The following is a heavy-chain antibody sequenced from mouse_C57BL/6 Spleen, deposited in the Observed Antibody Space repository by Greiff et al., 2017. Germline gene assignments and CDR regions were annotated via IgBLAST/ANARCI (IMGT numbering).Heavy chain of an antibody. CDR3: TRTETAQAPFGY. CDR1: GYTFTSYW. V-gene: IGHV1-5*01. Sequence: EVQLQQSGTVLARPGASVKMSCKTSGYTFTSYWMHWVKQRPGQGLEWIGAIYPGNSDTSYNQKFKGKAKLTAVTSASTAYMELSSLTNEDSAVYYCTRTETAQAPFGYRGQGTTLTVSS. J-gene: IGHJ2*01. D-gene: IGHD3-2*02. CDR2: IYPGNSDT.